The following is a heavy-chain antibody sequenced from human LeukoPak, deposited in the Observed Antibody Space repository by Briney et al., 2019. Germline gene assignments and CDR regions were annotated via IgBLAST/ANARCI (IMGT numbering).Heavy chain of an antibody. CDR3: AREIGYFDWSLYYFDL. D-gene: IGHD3-9*01. J-gene: IGHJ4*02. CDR1: GFTFSSYS. V-gene: IGHV3-21*06. Sequence: GGSLRLSCAASGFTFSSYSMNWVRQAPGKGLEWVSSISSSRSFIYYADSVEGRFTISRDNAKNSLYLQMNNLRAEDTAVYYCAREIGYFDWSLYYFDLWGQGTLVTVSS. CDR2: ISSSRSFI.